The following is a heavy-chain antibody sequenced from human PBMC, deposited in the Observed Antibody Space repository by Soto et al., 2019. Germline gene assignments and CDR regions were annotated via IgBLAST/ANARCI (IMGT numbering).Heavy chain of an antibody. V-gene: IGHV1-69*12. CDR1: GGTFSSYG. Sequence: QGQLVQSGAEVKKPGSSVKVSCKASGGTFSSYGICWVRQAPGQGHEWMGGIIPIFGTANYAQKFQGRVTITADESTSTAYMELSSLRSEDTAVYYCARAAQPRDYYYGMDVWGQGTTVTVSS. CDR3: ARAAQPRDYYYGMDV. CDR2: IIPIFGTA. J-gene: IGHJ6*02.